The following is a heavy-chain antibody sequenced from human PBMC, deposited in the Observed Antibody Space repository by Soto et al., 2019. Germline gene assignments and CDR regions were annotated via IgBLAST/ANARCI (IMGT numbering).Heavy chain of an antibody. Sequence: QVQLVQSGAEVKKPGASVKVSCKASGYTFTSYGISWVRQAPGQGLEWMGWISAYNGNTNYAQKLQGRVTMTTDTSTSTAYMELRDLRSDDTAVYYCARDLGEHYGDYPTWVWFDPWGQGTLVTVSS. CDR3: ARDLGEHYGDYPTWVWFDP. D-gene: IGHD4-17*01. V-gene: IGHV1-18*04. J-gene: IGHJ5*02. CDR2: ISAYNGNT. CDR1: GYTFTSYG.